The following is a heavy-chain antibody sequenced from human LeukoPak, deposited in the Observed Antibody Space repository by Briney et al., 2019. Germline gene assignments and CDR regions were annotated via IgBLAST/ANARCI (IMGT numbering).Heavy chain of an antibody. Sequence: SETLSLTCAVYGGSFSGYYWSWIRQPPGKGLEWIGEINHSGSTNYNPSLKSRVTISVDTSKNQFSLKLSSVTAADTAVYYCAADFWSGYYDNDAFDIWGQGTMVTVSS. V-gene: IGHV4-34*01. CDR3: AADFWSGYYDNDAFDI. CDR1: GGSFSGYY. CDR2: INHSGST. D-gene: IGHD3-3*01. J-gene: IGHJ3*02.